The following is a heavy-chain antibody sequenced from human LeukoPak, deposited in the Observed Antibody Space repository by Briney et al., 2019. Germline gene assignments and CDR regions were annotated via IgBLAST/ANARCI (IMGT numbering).Heavy chain of an antibody. V-gene: IGHV3-23*01. D-gene: IGHD6-13*01. CDR1: GFTFSSYA. CDR2: ISGSGGST. Sequence: GGSLRLSCAASGFTFSSYAMSWVRQAPGKGLEWVSAISGSGGSTYYADSVKGRFTISRDNSKNTLYLQMNSLRAEDTAVYYCAKERSRIAAAGTGFDPWGQGTLVTVSS. J-gene: IGHJ5*02. CDR3: AKERSRIAAAGTGFDP.